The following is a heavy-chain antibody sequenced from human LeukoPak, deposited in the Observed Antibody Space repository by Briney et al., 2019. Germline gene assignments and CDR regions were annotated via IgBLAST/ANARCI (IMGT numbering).Heavy chain of an antibody. V-gene: IGHV3-23*01. Sequence: GGSLRLSCATCGFPFSDFSMSWVRQAPGKGLEWISTTNSGGTSTYYAESVKGRFTITRDNSKDTLYLQMSSLRVEDTAVYYCAKQSYARSLGEGGPGALVSVSS. CDR1: GFPFSDFS. D-gene: IGHD2-8*01. CDR2: TNSGGTST. CDR3: AKQSYARSLGE. J-gene: IGHJ4*02.